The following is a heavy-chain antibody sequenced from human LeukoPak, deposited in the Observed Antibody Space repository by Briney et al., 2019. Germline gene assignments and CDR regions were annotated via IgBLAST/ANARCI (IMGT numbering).Heavy chain of an antibody. D-gene: IGHD3-22*01. Sequence: GGSLRLSCAASGFTFNSYAMGWVRQAPGKGLEWVSAISGSGGSTYYADSVKGRFTISRDNSKNTLYLQMNSLRAEDTAVYYCAKGHYYDSSGSDYWGQGTLVTVSS. J-gene: IGHJ4*02. CDR3: AKGHYYDSSGSDY. CDR2: ISGSGGST. V-gene: IGHV3-23*01. CDR1: GFTFNSYA.